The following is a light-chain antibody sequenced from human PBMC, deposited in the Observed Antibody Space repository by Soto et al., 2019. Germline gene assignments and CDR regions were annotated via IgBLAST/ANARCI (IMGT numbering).Light chain of an antibody. CDR2: WAS. CDR1: QSVLYSSNNKNY. CDR3: QQYYSTPRT. Sequence: DIVMTQSPASLAVSLVERATINCKSSQSVLYSSNNKNYLAWYQQKPGQPPKLLIYWASTRESGVPDRFSGSGSGTDFTLTISSLQAEDVAVYYCQQYYSTPRTFGQGTKVEIK. J-gene: IGKJ1*01. V-gene: IGKV4-1*01.